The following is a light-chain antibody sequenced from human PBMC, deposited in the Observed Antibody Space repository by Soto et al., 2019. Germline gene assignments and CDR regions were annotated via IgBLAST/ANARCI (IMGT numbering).Light chain of an antibody. V-gene: IGKV3-20*01. CDR2: GAS. CDR3: QQYGSSPRT. CDR1: QSVSSSY. J-gene: IGKJ1*01. Sequence: EVVLTQSPGTLSLSPGERATLSFSSSQSVSSSYLAWYQQKPGQAPRLLIYGASSRATGIPDRFSGSGSGTDFTLTIGRLEPEDFAVYYCQQYGSSPRTFGQGTKVDIK.